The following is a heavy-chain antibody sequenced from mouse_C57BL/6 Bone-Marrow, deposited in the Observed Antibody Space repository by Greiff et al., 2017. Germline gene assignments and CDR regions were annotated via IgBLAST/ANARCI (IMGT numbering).Heavy chain of an antibody. Sequence: VQLQESGAELARPGASVKLSCKASGYTFTSYGISWVKQRTGQGLEWIGEIYPRSGNTYYNEKFKGKATLTADKSSSTAYMELRSLTSEDSAVYFCARLGSSYEGYFDYWGQGTTLTVSS. CDR1: GYTFTSYG. D-gene: IGHD1-1*01. CDR3: ARLGSSYEGYFDY. CDR2: IYPRSGNT. V-gene: IGHV1-81*01. J-gene: IGHJ2*01.